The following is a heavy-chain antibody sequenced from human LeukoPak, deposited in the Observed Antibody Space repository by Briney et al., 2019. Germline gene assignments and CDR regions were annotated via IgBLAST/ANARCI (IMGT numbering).Heavy chain of an antibody. CDR3: ATNPSDGSGSFYYYYYYMDV. J-gene: IGHJ6*03. Sequence: GGSLRLSCAASGLTVSSNYMSWVRQAPGKGLEWVSVIYSGGSTYYADSVKGRFTISRDNSKNTLYLQMNSLRAEDTAVYYCATNPSDGSGSFYYYYYYMDVWGKGTTVTVSS. D-gene: IGHD3-10*01. V-gene: IGHV3-53*01. CDR1: GLTVSSNY. CDR2: IYSGGST.